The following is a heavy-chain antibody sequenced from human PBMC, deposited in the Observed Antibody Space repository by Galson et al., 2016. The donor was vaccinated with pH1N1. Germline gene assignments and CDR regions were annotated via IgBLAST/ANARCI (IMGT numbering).Heavy chain of an antibody. V-gene: IGHV1-46*01. CDR3: ARDGDGDYFGGDY. Sequence: SVKVSCKASGYTFTSHHIHWVRQAPGQGLEWMGLIIPTGGGTTYAPKFQGRVTMTRDTSTSTVYMELTSLRSDDTALYFCARDGDGDYFGGDYWGQGTLVTVSS. CDR2: IIPTGGGT. CDR1: GYTFTSHH. D-gene: IGHD4-17*01. J-gene: IGHJ4*02.